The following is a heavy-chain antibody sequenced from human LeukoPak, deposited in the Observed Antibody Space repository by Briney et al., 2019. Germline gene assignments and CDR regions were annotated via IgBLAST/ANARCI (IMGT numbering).Heavy chain of an antibody. CDR3: ARGKGYYYGSGSYLSDKPTYGMDV. CDR2: INPNSGGT. Sequence: ASVKVSCKASGYTFTGYYMHWVRQAPGQGLEWMGWINPNSGGTNYAQKFQGWVTMTRDTSISTAYMELSRLRSDDTAVYYCARGKGYYYGSGSYLSDKPTYGMDVWGQGTTVTVSS. V-gene: IGHV1-2*04. D-gene: IGHD3-10*01. J-gene: IGHJ6*02. CDR1: GYTFTGYY.